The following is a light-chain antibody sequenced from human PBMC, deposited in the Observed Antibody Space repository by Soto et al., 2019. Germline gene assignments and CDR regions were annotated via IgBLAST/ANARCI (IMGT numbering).Light chain of an antibody. CDR3: HQYHSWWT. J-gene: IGKJ1*01. CDR1: QSISSN. Sequence: EIVMTQSPATLSVSPGERATLSCRAIQSISSNLAWYQQRPGQAPRLLIYGASTRATGVPARFSGSGSVTEFTLTVSSLQSEDFAVYYWHQYHSWWTFGRGTKVEIK. CDR2: GAS. V-gene: IGKV3-15*01.